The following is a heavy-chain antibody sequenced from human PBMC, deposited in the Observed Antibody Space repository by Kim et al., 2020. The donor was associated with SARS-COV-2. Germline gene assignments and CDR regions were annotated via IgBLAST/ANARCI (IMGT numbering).Heavy chain of an antibody. V-gene: IGHV3-9*01. Sequence: GGSLRLSCAASGFTFDDYAMHWVRQAPGKGLEWVSGISWNSGSIGYADSVKGRFTISRDNAKNSLYLQMNSLRAEDTALYYCAKDTTHCGGDCYSTNFD. J-gene: IGHJ4*01. CDR1: GFTFDDYA. D-gene: IGHD2-21*01. CDR2: ISWNSGSI. CDR3: AKDTTHCGGDCYSTNFD.